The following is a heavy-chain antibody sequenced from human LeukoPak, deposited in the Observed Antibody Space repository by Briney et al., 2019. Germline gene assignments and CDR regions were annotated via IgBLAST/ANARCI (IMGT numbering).Heavy chain of an antibody. CDR1: GFTFSSYG. J-gene: IGHJ6*03. D-gene: IGHD3-10*01. CDR3: AKVGPSLVRGLIRGGARYYYNYMDV. Sequence: GGSLRLSCAASGFTFSSYGMSWVRQAPGKGLEWVSAISGNGGSTYYADSVKGRFAISRDTSKNTLYLQMNSLRAEDRAVYYCAKVGPSLVRGLIRGGARYYYNYMDVWGKGTTVTVSS. CDR2: ISGNGGST. V-gene: IGHV3-23*01.